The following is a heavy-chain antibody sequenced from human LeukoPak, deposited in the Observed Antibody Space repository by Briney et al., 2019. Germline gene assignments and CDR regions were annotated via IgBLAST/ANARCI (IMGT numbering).Heavy chain of an antibody. V-gene: IGHV3-53*01. Sequence: PGGSLRLSCAAPGFTVSSNYMSWVRQAPGKGLEWVSVIYSGGSTYYADSVKGRFTISRDNSKNTLYLQMNSLRAEDTAVYYCAREVVTTRWFDPWGQGTLVTVSS. J-gene: IGHJ5*02. CDR3: AREVVTTRWFDP. CDR2: IYSGGST. CDR1: GFTVSSNY. D-gene: IGHD2-21*02.